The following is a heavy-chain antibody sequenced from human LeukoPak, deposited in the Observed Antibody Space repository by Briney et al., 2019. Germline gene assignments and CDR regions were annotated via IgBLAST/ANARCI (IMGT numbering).Heavy chain of an antibody. J-gene: IGHJ4*02. Sequence: SETLSLICTVSGDSISSSYWNWIRQTPGKGLEWIGYISASGNTNYNPSLKSRIIISVDMSKNQFSLKLSSVTAADTAVYYCARLIPGTTGLRKNYFDYWGQGTLVTVSS. V-gene: IGHV4-4*09. D-gene: IGHD1-20*01. CDR3: ARLIPGTTGLRKNYFDY. CDR1: GDSISSSY. CDR2: ISASGNT.